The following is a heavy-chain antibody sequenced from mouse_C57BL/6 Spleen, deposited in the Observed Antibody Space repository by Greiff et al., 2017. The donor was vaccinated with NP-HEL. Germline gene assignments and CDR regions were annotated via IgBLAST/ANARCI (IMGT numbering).Heavy chain of an antibody. D-gene: IGHD2-5*01. CDR2: IFPGSGST. CDR1: GYTFTDYY. CDR3: ARRGYSNYDYFDY. J-gene: IGHJ2*01. V-gene: IGHV1-75*01. Sequence: VQLQQSGPELVKPGASVKISCKASGYTFTDYYINWVKQRPGQGLEWIGWIFPGSGSTYYNEKFKGKATLTVDKSSSTAYMLLSSLTSEDSAVYFCARRGYSNYDYFDYWGQGTTLTVSS.